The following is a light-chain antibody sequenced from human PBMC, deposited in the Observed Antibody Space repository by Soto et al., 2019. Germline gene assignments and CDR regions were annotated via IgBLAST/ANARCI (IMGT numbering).Light chain of an antibody. CDR3: QQYDNLPIT. CDR1: QSISSY. CDR2: AAS. V-gene: IGKV1-33*01. Sequence: DIQMTQSPSSLSASVGDRVTITCRASQSISSYLNWYQQKPGKAPKXXIYAASSLQSGVPSRFSGSGSGTDFTFTISSLQPEDSATYDCQQYDNLPITFGQGTRLEIK. J-gene: IGKJ5*01.